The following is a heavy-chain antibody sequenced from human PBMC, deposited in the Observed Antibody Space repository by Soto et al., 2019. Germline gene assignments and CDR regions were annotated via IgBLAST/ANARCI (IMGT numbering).Heavy chain of an antibody. CDR1: GDSVSSATAT. V-gene: IGHV6-1*01. J-gene: IGHJ2*01. D-gene: IGHD6-19*01. CDR2: TYYRSKWYN. Sequence: QVQLQQSGPGLVKPSQTLSLTCAISGDSVSSATATWHWIRQSPSRGLEWLGRTYYRSKWYNDYALSVKSRIVTTPDTSKIQLSLQLNSVTPEDTAVYFCARDVSGWHWYFDLWGRGTLVTVSS. CDR3: ARDVSGWHWYFDL.